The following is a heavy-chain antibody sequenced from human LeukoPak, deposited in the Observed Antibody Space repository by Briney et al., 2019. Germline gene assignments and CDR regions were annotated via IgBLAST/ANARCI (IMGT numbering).Heavy chain of an antibody. CDR2: ISYDGSSK. J-gene: IGHJ6*03. D-gene: IGHD4-17*01. V-gene: IGHV3-30*03. CDR1: GFIFSSYG. Sequence: PGGSLRLSCAASGFIFSSYGMHWVRQAPGKGLEWVAVISYDGSSKYYADSVKGRFTISRDNAKNTLYLQMNSLRAEDTAVYYCARGPYDYGEPADYYYMDVWGKGTTVTVSS. CDR3: ARGPYDYGEPADYYYMDV.